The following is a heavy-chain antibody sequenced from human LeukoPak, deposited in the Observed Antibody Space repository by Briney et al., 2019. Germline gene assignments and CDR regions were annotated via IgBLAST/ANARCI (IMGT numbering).Heavy chain of an antibody. D-gene: IGHD6-13*01. CDR1: GGSISSYY. V-gene: IGHV4-4*07. CDR3: ASGTENTGYSSSWYSRGAFDI. CDR2: IYTSGST. Sequence: SETLSLTCTVSGGSISSYYWSWIRQPAGKGLEWIGRIYTSGSTNYNPSLKSRVTMSVDTSKNQFSLKLSSVTAADTAVYYCASGTENTGYSSSWYSRGAFDIWGQGTMVTVSS. J-gene: IGHJ3*02.